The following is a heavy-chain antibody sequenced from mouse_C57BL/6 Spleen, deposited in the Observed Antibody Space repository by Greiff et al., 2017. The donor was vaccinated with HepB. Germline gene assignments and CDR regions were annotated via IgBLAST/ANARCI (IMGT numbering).Heavy chain of an antibody. CDR3: ERAAYYGSSYGWYFDV. Sequence: QVQLQQPGAELVRPGTSVKLSCKASGYTFTSYWMHWVKQRPGQGLEWIGVIDPSDSYTNYNQKFKGKATLTVDTSSSTAYMQLSSLTSEDSAVYYCERAAYYGSSYGWYFDVWGTGTTVTVSS. D-gene: IGHD1-1*01. CDR1: GYTFTSYW. CDR2: IDPSDSYT. V-gene: IGHV1-59*01. J-gene: IGHJ1*03.